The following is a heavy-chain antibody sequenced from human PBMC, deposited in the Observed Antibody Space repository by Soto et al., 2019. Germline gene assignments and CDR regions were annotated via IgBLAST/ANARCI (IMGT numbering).Heavy chain of an antibody. Sequence: ASVKVCCKASGYTFTSYDINWVRQATGQGLEWMGWMNPNSGNTGYAQKFQGRVTMTRNTSISTAYMELSSLRSEDTAVYYCAREAQDYDILTCYSSGYYYYGMDVRGQGTTVTGSS. V-gene: IGHV1-8*01. J-gene: IGHJ6*02. CDR1: GYTFTSYD. D-gene: IGHD3-9*01. CDR2: MNPNSGNT. CDR3: AREAQDYDILTCYSSGYYYYGMDV.